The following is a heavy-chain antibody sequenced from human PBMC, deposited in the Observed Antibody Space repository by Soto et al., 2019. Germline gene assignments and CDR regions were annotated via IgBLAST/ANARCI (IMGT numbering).Heavy chain of an antibody. V-gene: IGHV3-30*18. D-gene: IGHD3-22*01. Sequence: GGSLRLSCAASGFTFSSYGMHWVRQAPGKGLEWVAVISYDGSNKYYADSVKGRFTISRDNSKNTLYLQMNSLRAEDTAVYYCAKDSLWYYYDSSGYSYYFDYWGQGTLVTVSS. CDR3: AKDSLWYYYDSSGYSYYFDY. CDR1: GFTFSSYG. J-gene: IGHJ4*02. CDR2: ISYDGSNK.